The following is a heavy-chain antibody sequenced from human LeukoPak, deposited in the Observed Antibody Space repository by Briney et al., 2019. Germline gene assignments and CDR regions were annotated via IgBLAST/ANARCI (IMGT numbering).Heavy chain of an antibody. CDR2: IGTYGGDT. CDR3: ARDLWNFYDDSGYNRDFDS. J-gene: IGHJ5*01. Sequence: ASVKVSCKATSRVSWVRQAPGQGLEWMGWIGTYGGDTYYAQKFQGRITVTTDTSTSTVYMELRNLRSDDTAVYYCARDLWNFYDDSGYNRDFDSWGQGTLVTVSS. V-gene: IGHV1-18*01. CDR1: TSR. D-gene: IGHD3-22*01.